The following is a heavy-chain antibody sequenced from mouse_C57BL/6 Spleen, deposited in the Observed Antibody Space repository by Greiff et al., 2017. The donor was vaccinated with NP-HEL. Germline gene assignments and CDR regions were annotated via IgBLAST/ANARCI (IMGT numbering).Heavy chain of an antibody. D-gene: IGHD1-1*01. CDR3: ARGGYGSSLYYAMDY. J-gene: IGHJ4*01. Sequence: VKLMESGAELARPGASVKMSCKASGYTFTSYTMHWVKQRPGQGLEWIGYINPSSGYTKYNQKFKDKATLTADKSSSTAYMQLSSLTSEDSAVYYCARGGYGSSLYYAMDYWGQGTSVTVSS. V-gene: IGHV1-4*01. CDR1: GYTFTSYT. CDR2: INPSSGYT.